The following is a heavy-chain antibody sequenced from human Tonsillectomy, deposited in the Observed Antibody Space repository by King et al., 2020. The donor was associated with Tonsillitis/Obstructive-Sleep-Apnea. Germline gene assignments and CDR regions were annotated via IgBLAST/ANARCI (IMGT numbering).Heavy chain of an antibody. V-gene: IGHV4-39*01. CDR3: ARQVTFGGVGVLHPSYFDS. D-gene: IGHD3-16*02. Sequence: QLQESGPGLVKPSETLSLTCTVSGGSLTNSNCSWGWIRQPPGKGLEWIASKYYSGSNYYNPSLKSRVSISVDTSKNHFSLKLSSVTAADTAVYFCARQVTFGGVGVLHPSYFDSWGQGTLVTVSS. CDR2: KYYSGSN. CDR1: GGSLTNSNCS. J-gene: IGHJ4*02.